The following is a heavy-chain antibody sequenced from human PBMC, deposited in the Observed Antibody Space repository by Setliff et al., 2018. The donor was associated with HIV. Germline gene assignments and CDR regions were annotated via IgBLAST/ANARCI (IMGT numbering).Heavy chain of an antibody. CDR3: ARDGWDVDTAMVGL. J-gene: IGHJ3*01. D-gene: IGHD5-18*01. CDR2: FYNRGNT. V-gene: IGHV4-61*02. CDR1: GGSISSGSYY. Sequence: PLETLSLTCTVSGGSISSGSYYWSWIRQPAGKGLEWIGRFYNRGNTYYNPSLKSRVIMAVDTSKNQFSLKLSSVTAADTAVYYCARDGWDVDTAMVGLWGQGTMVTVSS.